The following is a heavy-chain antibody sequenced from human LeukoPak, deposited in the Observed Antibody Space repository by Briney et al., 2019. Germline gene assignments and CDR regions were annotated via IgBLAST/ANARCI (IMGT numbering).Heavy chain of an antibody. CDR1: GGSISSSSYY. Sequence: SETLSLTCTVSGGSISSSSYYWGWIRQPPGKGLEWLGSIYYSGSTYYNPSLKSRVTISVDTSKNQFSLKLSSVTAADTAVYYCARFNSGSYQHYFDYWGQGTLVTGSS. J-gene: IGHJ4*02. CDR2: IYYSGST. CDR3: ARFNSGSYQHYFDY. D-gene: IGHD1-26*01. V-gene: IGHV4-39*07.